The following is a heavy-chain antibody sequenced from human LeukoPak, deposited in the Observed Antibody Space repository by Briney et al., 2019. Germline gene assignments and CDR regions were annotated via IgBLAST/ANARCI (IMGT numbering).Heavy chain of an antibody. Sequence: ASVKVSCKASGYTFTSYYMHWVRQAPEQGLEWLGIINPSGGSTTYAQTFQGRVTMTRDTSTSTVYMELSSLRPEDTAVYYCARAHYYYGSGSHWGQGTLVTVSS. J-gene: IGHJ1*01. V-gene: IGHV1-46*01. CDR2: INPSGGST. D-gene: IGHD3-10*01. CDR3: ARAHYYYGSGSH. CDR1: GYTFTSYY.